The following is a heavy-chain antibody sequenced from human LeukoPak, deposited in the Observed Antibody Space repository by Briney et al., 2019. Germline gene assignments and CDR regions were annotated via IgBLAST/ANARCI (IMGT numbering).Heavy chain of an antibody. CDR1: GYTFTIYG. CDR2: ISACGNT. Sequence: ASVKVSCKTSGYTFTIYGISWVRQAPGQGLEWMGLISACGNTNYAQNLQGRVTMTTDTSTSTAYMELRSLKSDDTAMYYCARLQYTKDWPPGTFDLWGQGTMVTVSS. V-gene: IGHV1-18*01. CDR3: ARLQYTKDWPPGTFDL. J-gene: IGHJ3*01. D-gene: IGHD3/OR15-3a*01.